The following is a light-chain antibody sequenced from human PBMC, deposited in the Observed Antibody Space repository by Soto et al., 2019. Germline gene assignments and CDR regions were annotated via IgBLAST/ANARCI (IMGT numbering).Light chain of an antibody. CDR3: QQLNSYRIT. CDR1: QSVSSIY. Sequence: PREIVPLSCSASQSVSSIYLTWHQQKPGQAPRLLIYGAPTRATGIPSRFSGSGSGTEFTLTISSLQPEDFATYYCQQLNSYRITLGQGTRLEIK. J-gene: IGKJ5*01. CDR2: GAP. V-gene: IGKV3D-7*01.